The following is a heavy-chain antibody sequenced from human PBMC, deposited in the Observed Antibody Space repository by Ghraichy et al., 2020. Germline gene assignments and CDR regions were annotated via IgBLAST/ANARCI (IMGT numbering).Heavy chain of an antibody. D-gene: IGHD6-19*01. CDR3: ARDGIAMPASAAYDY. CDR1: GYTFTRYA. CDR2: LDTNTGNP. Sequence: ASVKVSCKASGYTFTRYAMNWVRQAPGQGLEWLGWLDTNTGNPTYDQGFTGRFVFSLDTSVSTAYLQISSLKAEDTAVYYCARDGIAMPASAAYDYWGQGTLVTVSS. J-gene: IGHJ4*02. V-gene: IGHV7-4-1*02.